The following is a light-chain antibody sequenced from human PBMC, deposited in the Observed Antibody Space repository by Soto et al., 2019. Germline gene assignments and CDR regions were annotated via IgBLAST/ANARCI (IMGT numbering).Light chain of an antibody. J-gene: IGLJ2*01. CDR1: SSNIGNNY. V-gene: IGLV1-51*01. CDR3: GTWDSSLSAGGVV. CDR2: DNN. Sequence: QAVLTQPPSVCAAPGQTVTISCSGSSSNIGNNYVSWYQQLPGTAPKLLIYDNNKRPSGIPDRFSGSKSGTSATLGITGLQTGDEADYYCGTWDSSLSAGGVVFGGGTKLTVL.